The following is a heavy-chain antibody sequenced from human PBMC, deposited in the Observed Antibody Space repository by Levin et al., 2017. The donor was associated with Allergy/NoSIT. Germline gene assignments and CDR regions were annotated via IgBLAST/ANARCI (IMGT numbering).Heavy chain of an antibody. CDR3: AISGGLRYFDWLLYTNYYYGMDV. J-gene: IGHJ6*02. CDR2: MNPNSGNT. D-gene: IGHD3-9*01. CDR1: GYTFTSYD. V-gene: IGHV1-8*01. Sequence: ASVKVSCKASGYTFTSYDINWVRQATGQGLEWMGWMNPNSGNTGYAQKFQGRVTMTRNTSISTAYMELSSLRSEDTAVYYCAISGGLRYFDWLLYTNYYYGMDVWGQGTTVTVSS.